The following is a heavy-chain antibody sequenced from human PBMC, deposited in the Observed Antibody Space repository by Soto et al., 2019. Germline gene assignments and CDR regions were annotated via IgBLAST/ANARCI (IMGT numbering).Heavy chain of an antibody. CDR2: INHSGST. D-gene: IGHD3-3*01. CDR1: GGSFSGYY. J-gene: IGHJ6*02. V-gene: IGHV4-34*01. Sequence: SETLSLTCAVYGGSFSGYYWSWIRQPPGKGLEWIGEINHSGSTNYNPSLKSRVIISVDTSKNQFSLKLSSVTAADTAVYYCARVRPSYDFWSGYKSRPTYYYYGMDVWGQGTTVTVSS. CDR3: ARVRPSYDFWSGYKSRPTYYYYGMDV.